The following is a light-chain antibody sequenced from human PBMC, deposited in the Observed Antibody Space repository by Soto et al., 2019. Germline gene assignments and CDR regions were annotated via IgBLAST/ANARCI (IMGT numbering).Light chain of an antibody. CDR2: EVN. V-gene: IGLV2-8*01. CDR3: SSYAGSDVFV. CDR1: SSDVGAYNY. Sequence: QSALTQPPSASGSPGQSVTISCTGTSSDVGAYNYVAWYQQRPGKAPKLMIYEVNKRPSGVPDRFSGSRSGNTASLTVSGLQTEDEADYYCSSYAGSDVFVFGTGTKPTVL. J-gene: IGLJ1*01.